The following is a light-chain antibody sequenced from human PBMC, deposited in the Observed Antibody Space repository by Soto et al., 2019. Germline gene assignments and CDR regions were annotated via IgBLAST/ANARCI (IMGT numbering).Light chain of an antibody. CDR3: QQRSNWLT. CDR1: QSVSSY. J-gene: IGKJ5*01. Sequence: EIVLTQSPATLSLSPGERAALCCRASQSVSSYLAWYQQKPGQARRLLIYDASNRATGVPARFSGSASRTDSPTTISLLADEDLADYYHQQRSNWLTFGQGTRLEIK. CDR2: DAS. V-gene: IGKV3-11*01.